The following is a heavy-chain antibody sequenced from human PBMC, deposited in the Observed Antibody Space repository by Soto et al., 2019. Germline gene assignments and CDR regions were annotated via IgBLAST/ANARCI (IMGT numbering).Heavy chain of an antibody. CDR1: GFTFRSYS. D-gene: IGHD6-13*01. V-gene: IGHV3-21*01. CDR2: ISSTSTYI. J-gene: IGHJ4*02. Sequence: EVQLVESGGGLVKPGGSLTLSCAGSGFTFRSYSMNWVRQAPGKGLEWISSISSTSTYINYADSLKGRFTISRDNAKNSLYLQMNSLRAEDTAVYYCARDHLRIAASDSILDYWSQGAVVTVSS. CDR3: ARDHLRIAASDSILDY.